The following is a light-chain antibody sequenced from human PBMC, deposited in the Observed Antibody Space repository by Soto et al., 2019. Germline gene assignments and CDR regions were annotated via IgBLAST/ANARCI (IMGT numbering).Light chain of an antibody. CDR2: AAS. J-gene: IGKJ1*01. CDR3: QQYGTSPPWT. V-gene: IGKV3-20*01. CDR1: QSVKTF. Sequence: EIVLTQSPATLSLSPGERATLSCRASQSVKTFLVWYQQRPGQAPRLLIYAASRRAPGIPDRFSASGSGTDFTLTISRLEPEDCAVYFCQQYGTSPPWTFGQGTKVDIK.